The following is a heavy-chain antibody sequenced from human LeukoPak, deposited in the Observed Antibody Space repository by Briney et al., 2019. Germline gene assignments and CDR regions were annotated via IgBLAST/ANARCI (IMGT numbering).Heavy chain of an antibody. J-gene: IGHJ3*02. CDR1: GFTFSSYS. CDR3: ASPAPPHYYDSSGYERKDAFDI. D-gene: IGHD3-22*01. V-gene: IGHV3-48*01. Sequence: GGSLRLSCAASGFTFSSYSMNWVRQAPGKGLEWVSYISSSSSTIHYADSVKGRFTISRDNAKNSLYLQMNSLRAEDTAVYYCASPAPPHYYDSSGYERKDAFDIWGPRDNGHRLF. CDR2: ISSSSSTI.